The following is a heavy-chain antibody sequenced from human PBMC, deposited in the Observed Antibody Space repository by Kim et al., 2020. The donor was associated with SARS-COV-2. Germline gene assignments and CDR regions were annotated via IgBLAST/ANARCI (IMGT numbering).Heavy chain of an antibody. J-gene: IGHJ3*02. Sequence: DSVKGRFTISRDNSKNTLYLQMNSLRAEDTAVYYCARDVGTVTGGAFDIWGQGTMVTVSS. V-gene: IGHV3-66*01. D-gene: IGHD4-17*01. CDR3: ARDVGTVTGGAFDI.